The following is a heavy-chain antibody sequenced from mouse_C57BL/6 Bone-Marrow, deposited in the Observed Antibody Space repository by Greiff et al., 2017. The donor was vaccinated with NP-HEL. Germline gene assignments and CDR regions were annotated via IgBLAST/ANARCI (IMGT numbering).Heavy chain of an antibody. CDR3: AGTLRRRSAWFAY. V-gene: IGHV1-69*01. CDR1: GYTFTSYW. CDR2: IDPSDSYT. Sequence: QVQLQQPGAELVMPGASVKLSCKASGYTFTSYWMHWVKQRPGQGLEWIGEIDPSDSYTNYNQKFKGKSTLTVDKSSSTAYMQLSILTSEDSAVYYCAGTLRRRSAWFAYWGQGTLVTVSA. D-gene: IGHD2-4*01. J-gene: IGHJ3*01.